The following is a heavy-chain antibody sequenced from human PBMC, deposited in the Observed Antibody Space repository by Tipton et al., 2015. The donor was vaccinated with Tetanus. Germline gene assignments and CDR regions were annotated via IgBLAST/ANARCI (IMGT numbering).Heavy chain of an antibody. CDR1: GGSITDKKYY. CDR3: ARGWSECSSWSCSPFDS. CDR2: IYFEGST. D-gene: IGHD2-2*01. Sequence: TLSLTCTVSGGSITDKKYYWGWIRQPPGKGLEWIASIYFEGSTYYNPSLKNRVTIAVDTAQNLFSLSLTSVTAADTAVYYCARGWSECSSWSCSPFDSWGQGTLVTVSS. J-gene: IGHJ4*02. V-gene: IGHV4-39*07.